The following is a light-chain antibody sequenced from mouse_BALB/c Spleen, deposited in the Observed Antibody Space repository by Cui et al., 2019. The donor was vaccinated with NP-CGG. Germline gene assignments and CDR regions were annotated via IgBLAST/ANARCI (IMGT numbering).Light chain of an antibody. Sequence: QAVVTQDSALPTSPGETVTLTCRSSTGAVTTSNYANWVQEKPDQLFTGLIGGTNNRPPGVPARFSGSLIGDKAALTITGAQTEDEAIYFCALWYSNHWVFGGGTKLTVL. V-gene: IGLV1*01. CDR3: ALWYSNHWV. J-gene: IGLJ1*01. CDR1: TGAVTTSNY. CDR2: GTN.